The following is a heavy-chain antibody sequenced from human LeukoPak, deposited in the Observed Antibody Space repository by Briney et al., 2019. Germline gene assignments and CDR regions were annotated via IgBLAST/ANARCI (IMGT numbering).Heavy chain of an antibody. CDR2: IYYSGST. CDR1: GGSISSYY. V-gene: IGHV4-39*07. J-gene: IGHJ4*02. CDR3: ARSRGIAAAGNLDY. Sequence: SETLSLTCSVSGGSISSYYWGWIRQPPGKGLEWIGSIYYSGSTYYNPSLKSRVTISVDTSKNQFSLKLSSVTAADTAVYYCARSRGIAAAGNLDYWGQGTLVTVSS. D-gene: IGHD6-13*01.